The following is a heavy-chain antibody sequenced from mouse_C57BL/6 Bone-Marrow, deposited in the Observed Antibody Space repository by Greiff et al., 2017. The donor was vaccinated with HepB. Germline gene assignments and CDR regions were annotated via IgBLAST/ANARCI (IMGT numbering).Heavy chain of an antibody. CDR1: GYSFTSYY. J-gene: IGHJ4*01. V-gene: IGHV1-66*01. D-gene: IGHD2-2*01. CDR2: IYPGSGNT. CDR3: ARGLRYAMDY. Sequence: QVHVKQSGPELVKPGASVKISCKASGYSFTSYYIHWVKQRPGQGLEWIGWIYPGSGNTKYNEKFKGKATLTADTSSSTAYMQLSSLTSEDSAVYYCARGLRYAMDYWGQGTSVTVSS.